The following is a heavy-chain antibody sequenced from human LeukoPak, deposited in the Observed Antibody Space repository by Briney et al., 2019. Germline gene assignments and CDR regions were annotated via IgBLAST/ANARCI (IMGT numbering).Heavy chain of an antibody. D-gene: IGHD4-23*01. J-gene: IGHJ4*02. CDR1: GFTFSSYS. V-gene: IGHV3-48*01. Sequence: PGGSLRLSCAASGFTFSSYSMNWVRQAPGKGLEWVSYISSSSSTIYYADSVKGRFTISRDNAKNSLYLQMNSLRAEDTAVYYCARDATVVPRVFDYWGQGTLVTVSS. CDR2: ISSSSSTI. CDR3: ARDATVVPRVFDY.